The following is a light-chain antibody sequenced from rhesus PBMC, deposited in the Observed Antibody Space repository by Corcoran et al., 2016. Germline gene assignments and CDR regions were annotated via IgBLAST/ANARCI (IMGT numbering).Light chain of an antibody. CDR1: QSLLHSDGYTY. CDR3: MQGTQLPYS. CDR2: LGS. Sequence: VVMTQTPLSLPVTPGEPASISCRSSQSLLHSDGYTYLDWYLQKPGHSPHLFIYLGSNRASGVPDRFSGSGSGTDFTLKISRVEAEDVGVYYCMQGTQLPYSFGQGTKVEIK. V-gene: IGKV2-78*01. J-gene: IGKJ2*01.